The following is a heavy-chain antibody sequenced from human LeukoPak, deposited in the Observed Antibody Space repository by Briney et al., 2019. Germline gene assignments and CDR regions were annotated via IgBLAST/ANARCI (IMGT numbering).Heavy chain of an antibody. D-gene: IGHD2-2*01. J-gene: IGHJ5*02. CDR3: AREGCSSTSCYLPFDP. V-gene: IGHV4-31*03. CDR2: IHYSGST. CDR1: GGSISSGGYY. Sequence: SQTLSLTCTVSGGSISSGGYYWSWIRQHPGKDLEWIGYIHYSGSTYYNPSLKSRVIISVDTSKNQFSLKLSSVTAAGTAVYYCAREGCSSTSCYLPFDPWGQGTLVIVSS.